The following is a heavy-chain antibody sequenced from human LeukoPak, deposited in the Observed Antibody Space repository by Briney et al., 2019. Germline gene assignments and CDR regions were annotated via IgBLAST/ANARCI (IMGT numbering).Heavy chain of an antibody. Sequence: GGSLRLSCAASGFPFSSYAMHWVRQAPGKGLEYVSAISSNGGSTSYANSVRGRFTISRDNSKNTLYLQMGSLRAEDMAVYYCARSSIVVVSILDYWGQGTLVTVSS. CDR2: ISSNGGST. CDR1: GFPFSSYA. CDR3: ARSSIVVVSILDY. V-gene: IGHV3-64*01. D-gene: IGHD2-2*01. J-gene: IGHJ4*02.